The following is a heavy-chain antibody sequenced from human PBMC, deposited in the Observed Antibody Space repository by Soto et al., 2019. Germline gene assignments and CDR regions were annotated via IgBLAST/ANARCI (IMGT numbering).Heavy chain of an antibody. V-gene: IGHV3-21*01. Sequence: PGGSLRLSCAASGFTFSSYSMNWVRQAPGKGLEWVSSISSSSSYIYYADSVKGRFTISRDNAKNSLYLQMNSLRAEDTAVYYCASSHRYCSGGSCYSLGVPNWFDPWGQGTLVTVSS. CDR2: ISSSSSYI. J-gene: IGHJ5*02. CDR1: GFTFSSYS. D-gene: IGHD2-15*01. CDR3: ASSHRYCSGGSCYSLGVPNWFDP.